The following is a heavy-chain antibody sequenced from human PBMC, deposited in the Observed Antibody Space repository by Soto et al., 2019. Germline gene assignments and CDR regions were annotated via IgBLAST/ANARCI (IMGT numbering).Heavy chain of an antibody. CDR1: AGTFSTSA. CDR3: ARGVEDMTTTTAVWSFDL. J-gene: IGHJ2*01. CDR2: SIPFFGTA. Sequence: QVQLVQSGAEVEKPGSSVSVSCKSYAGTFSTSAIGWVRQAPGQGLEWMGGSIPFFGTANYAQKFQDRVTITADESTSTAYIDLRSLTSEDTAIYYCARGVEDMTTTTAVWSFDLWGPGTLVTVSS. V-gene: IGHV1-69*01. D-gene: IGHD4-4*01.